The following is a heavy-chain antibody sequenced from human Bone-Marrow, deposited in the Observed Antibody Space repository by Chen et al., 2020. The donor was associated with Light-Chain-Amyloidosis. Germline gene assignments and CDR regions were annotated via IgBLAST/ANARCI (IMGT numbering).Heavy chain of an antibody. D-gene: IGHD2-2*01. CDR3: AKESLRRVPAARGHSLRPLNSSAP. CDR1: VFTVSRYA. Sequence: EVQLLESGGGLVQTGGSLRLSCAASVFTVSRYAMRWVIQAPGQGLEWVSAISGSGGSTYYADSVKCRFPLSRANSKNTLYLQRHSLSAEDTAVYYFAKESLRRVPAARGHSLRPLNSSAPWGQ. J-gene: IGHJ5*02. V-gene: IGHV3-23*01. CDR2: ISGSGGST.